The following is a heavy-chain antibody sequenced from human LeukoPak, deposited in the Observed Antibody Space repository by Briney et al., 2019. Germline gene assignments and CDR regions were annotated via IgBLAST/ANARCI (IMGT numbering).Heavy chain of an antibody. CDR1: GYRLRNQG. V-gene: IGHV1-18*01. J-gene: IGHJ2*01. Sequence: ASVKVSCKASGYRLRNQGISWVRQAPGQGLEWMGWIGADSGDTHGDTHYAEKLQGRVTMTTDTSTDTAYMDLRSLTSDDTAVYYCARGSSPYNWYFDLWGRGTLVTVSS. CDR2: IGADSGDTHGDT. D-gene: IGHD4-11*01. CDR3: ARGSSPYNWYFDL.